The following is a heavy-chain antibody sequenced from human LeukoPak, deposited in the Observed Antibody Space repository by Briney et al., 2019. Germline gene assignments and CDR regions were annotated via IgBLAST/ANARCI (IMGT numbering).Heavy chain of an antibody. Sequence: ASVKVSCKASGLTFTSYDINWVRQASGQGLEWMGWMNPNNGNTGYAQKFQGRVTMTRDTSISTAYMELRDLRSEDTAVYYCVRDGEGVAISVNYWFDPWGQGTLVTVSS. CDR1: GLTFTSYD. CDR3: VRDGEGVAISVNYWFDP. V-gene: IGHV1-8*01. CDR2: MNPNNGNT. J-gene: IGHJ5*02. D-gene: IGHD3-10*01.